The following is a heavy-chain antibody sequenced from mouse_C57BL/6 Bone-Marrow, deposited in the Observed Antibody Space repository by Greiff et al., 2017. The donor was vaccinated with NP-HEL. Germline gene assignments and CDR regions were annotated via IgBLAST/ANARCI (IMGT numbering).Heavy chain of an antibody. Sequence: VHVKQSGPELVKPGASVKMSCKASGYTFTDYNMHWVKQSHGKSLEWIGYINPNNGGTSYNQKFKGKATLTVNKSSSTAYMELRSLTSEDSAVYYCARGGWEDYWGQGTTLTVSS. CDR2: INPNNGGT. D-gene: IGHD3-3*01. CDR3: ARGGWEDY. V-gene: IGHV1-22*01. CDR1: GYTFTDYN. J-gene: IGHJ2*01.